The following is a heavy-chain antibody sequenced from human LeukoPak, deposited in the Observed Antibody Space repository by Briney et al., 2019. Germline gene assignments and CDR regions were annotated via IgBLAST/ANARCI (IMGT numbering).Heavy chain of an antibody. CDR1: GFTFSSYA. Sequence: PGGSLRLSCAASGFTFSSYAMKWVRQAPGKGLEWVPTISGSGASTYYADSVKGRFTISRDNSKNTLYLQMNSLRAEDTAVYYCAKDQRYYYDSSGYYPDAFDIWGQGTMVTVSS. V-gene: IGHV3-23*01. CDR3: AKDQRYYYDSSGYYPDAFDI. CDR2: ISGSGAST. J-gene: IGHJ3*02. D-gene: IGHD3-22*01.